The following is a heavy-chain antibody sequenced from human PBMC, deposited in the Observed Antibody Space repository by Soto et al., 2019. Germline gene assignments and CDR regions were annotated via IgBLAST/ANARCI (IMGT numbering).Heavy chain of an antibody. Sequence: EVQLVESGGCLVQPGGSLRLSCAASGFTFSSYWMHWVRQAPGKGLVWVSRINSDGSSTSYADSVKGRFTISRDNAKNTLYLQMNSLRSEDTAVYYCAREGSSSFGGRNWFVPWGQGTLVTVSS. CDR2: INSDGSST. CDR3: AREGSSSFGGRNWFVP. J-gene: IGHJ5*02. D-gene: IGHD6-13*01. V-gene: IGHV3-74*01. CDR1: GFTFSSYW.